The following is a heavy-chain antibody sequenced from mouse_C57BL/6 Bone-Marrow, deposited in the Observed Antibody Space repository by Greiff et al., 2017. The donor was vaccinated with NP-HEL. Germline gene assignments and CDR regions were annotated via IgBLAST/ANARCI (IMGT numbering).Heavy chain of an antibody. CDR3: AREDVYYTYWYFDV. Sequence: EVHLVESEGGLVQPGSSMKLSCTASGFTFSDYYMAWVRQVPEKGLEWVANINYDGSSTYYLDSLKSRFIISRDNAKNILYLQMSSLKSEDTATYFCAREDVYYTYWYFDVWGTQTTRT. CDR2: INYDGSST. D-gene: IGHD2-3*01. CDR1: GFTFSDYY. J-gene: IGHJ1*03. V-gene: IGHV5-16*01.